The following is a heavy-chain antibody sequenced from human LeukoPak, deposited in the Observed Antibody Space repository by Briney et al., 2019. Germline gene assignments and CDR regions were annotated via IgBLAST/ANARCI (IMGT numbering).Heavy chain of an antibody. CDR2: ISAYNGNT. CDR1: GYSFTSYA. D-gene: IGHD6-13*01. Sequence: ASVKVSCKASGYSFTSYAINWVRQAPGQGLECMGWISAYNGNTDYSQKVQGRLTLTTDAATTTAYMELVSLTSDDTAVYYCARDPLRSSWSTYNNAMDVWGQGTTVTVSS. J-gene: IGHJ6*02. CDR3: ARDPLRSSWSTYNNAMDV. V-gene: IGHV1-18*04.